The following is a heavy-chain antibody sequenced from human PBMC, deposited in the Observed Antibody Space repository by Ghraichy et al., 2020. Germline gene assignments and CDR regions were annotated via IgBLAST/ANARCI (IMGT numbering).Heavy chain of an antibody. J-gene: IGHJ5*02. CDR1: GFTFDDYA. V-gene: IGHV3-9*01. CDR2: ISWNSGSI. D-gene: IGHD3-10*01. Sequence: GGSLRLSCAASGFTFDDYAMHWVRQAPGKGLEWVSGISWNSGSIGYADSVKGRFTISRDNAKNSLYLQMNSLRAEDTALYYCAKGSSPQSELLLDPWGQGTLVTVSS. CDR3: AKGSSPQSELLLDP.